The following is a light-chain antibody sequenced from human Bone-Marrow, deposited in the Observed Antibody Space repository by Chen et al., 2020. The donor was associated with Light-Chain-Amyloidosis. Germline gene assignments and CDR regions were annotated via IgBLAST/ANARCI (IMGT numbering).Light chain of an antibody. CDR3: SSYTITNTLV. V-gene: IGLV2-14*01. CDR2: EVT. CDR1: SSDVGGDNH. Sequence: SALTQPASVSGSPGQSIPISCTGTSSDVGGDNHVSWYQHHPDKAPKLMIYEVTNRPSWVPDRFSGSKSDNTASLTISGLQTEDEADYFCSSYTITNTLVFGSGTRVTVL. J-gene: IGLJ1*01.